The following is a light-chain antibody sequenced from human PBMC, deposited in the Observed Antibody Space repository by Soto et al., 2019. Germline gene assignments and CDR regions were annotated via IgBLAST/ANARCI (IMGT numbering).Light chain of an antibody. CDR2: DVS. Sequence: QSALTQPASVSGSPGQSITISCTGTSSDVGGYKSVSWYQQLPGKAPKLMIYDVSNRPSGVSSRFSGSKSGNTASLTISGLQAEDEADYYCSSYTSSSTLYVFGTGTKATVL. CDR1: SSDVGGYKS. V-gene: IGLV2-14*01. J-gene: IGLJ1*01. CDR3: SSYTSSSTLYV.